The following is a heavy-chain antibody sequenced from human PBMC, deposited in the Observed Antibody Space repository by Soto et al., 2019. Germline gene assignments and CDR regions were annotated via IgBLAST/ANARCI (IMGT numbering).Heavy chain of an antibody. D-gene: IGHD3-22*01. CDR1: GACINNNDYY. CDR2: VYYSGTT. CDR3: ARMSYFYDKWYFDL. V-gene: IGHV4-30-4*01. Sequence: SETLYLTCTVSGACINNNDYYWCWIRQTPGKGLEWIGYVYYSGTTDYIPSLKSRLSMSIDKSQNQFTLKLNSVTAEDTATYYCARMSYFYDKWYFDLWGRGTLVTVSS. J-gene: IGHJ2*01.